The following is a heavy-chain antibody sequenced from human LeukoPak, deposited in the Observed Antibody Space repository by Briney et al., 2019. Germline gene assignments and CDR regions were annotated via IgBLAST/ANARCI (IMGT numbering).Heavy chain of an antibody. CDR1: GYSFTSYW. V-gene: IGHV5-51*01. Sequence: GESLKISXKGSGYSFTSYWIGWVRQRPGKGLEWTGIIYPGDSDTRYSPSFQGQVTISADKSISTAYLQWSSLKASDTAMYYCARHGSTYYYDSSGYWYAFDIWGQGTMVTVSS. D-gene: IGHD3-22*01. CDR2: IYPGDSDT. J-gene: IGHJ3*02. CDR3: ARHGSTYYYDSSGYWYAFDI.